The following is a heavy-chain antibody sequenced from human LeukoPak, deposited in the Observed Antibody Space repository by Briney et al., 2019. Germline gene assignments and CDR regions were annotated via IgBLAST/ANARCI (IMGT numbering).Heavy chain of an antibody. CDR2: ISSSSSYI. V-gene: IGHV3-21*04. D-gene: IGHD4-17*01. J-gene: IGHJ3*02. Sequence: GGSLRLSCAASGFTFSSYAMNWVRQVPGKRLEWVSSISSSSSYIYYADSVKGRFTISRDNSKNTLYLQMNSLRAEDTAVYYCAKEVGDFDAFDIWGQGTMVTVSS. CDR1: GFTFSSYA. CDR3: AKEVGDFDAFDI.